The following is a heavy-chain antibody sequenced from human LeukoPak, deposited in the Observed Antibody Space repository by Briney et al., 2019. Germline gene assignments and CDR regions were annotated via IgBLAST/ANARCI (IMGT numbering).Heavy chain of an antibody. CDR1: GFTVSSNY. Sequence: VGSLRLSCAASGFTVSSNYMSWVRQAPGKGLEWVSVIYSGGSTYYADSVKGRFTISRDNSKNTLYLQMNSLRAEDTAVYYCARGLTLYYFDYWGQGTLVTVSS. D-gene: IGHD4/OR15-4a*01. V-gene: IGHV3-66*01. J-gene: IGHJ4*02. CDR2: IYSGGST. CDR3: ARGLTLYYFDY.